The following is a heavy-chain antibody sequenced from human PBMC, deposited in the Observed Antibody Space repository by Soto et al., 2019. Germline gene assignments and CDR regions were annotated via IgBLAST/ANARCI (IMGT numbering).Heavy chain of an antibody. D-gene: IGHD3-10*01. Sequence: ASVKVSCEASGYTFTGYYMQCVRQAPEQGIELTGWINPNSAGTNYAQKFQGWVTMTRDTSISTAYMELSRLRSDDTAVYYCARGNYGSGSYYSDDAFDIWGQGTMVTVSS. V-gene: IGHV1-2*04. CDR2: INPNSAGT. CDR3: ARGNYGSGSYYSDDAFDI. CDR1: GYTFTGYY. J-gene: IGHJ3*02.